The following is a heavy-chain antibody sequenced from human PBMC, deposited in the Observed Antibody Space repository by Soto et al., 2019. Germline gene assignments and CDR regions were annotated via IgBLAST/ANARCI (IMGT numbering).Heavy chain of an antibody. Sequence: HPGGSLRLSCAASGFTFSNYVMNWVRQAPGKGLEWVSGIGGSGDTTYYADSVKGRFTISRDNSKNTLYLQMKTLRAEDTAVYYCAKGDYDSSGYGPSFDCWGQGTLVTVSS. V-gene: IGHV3-23*01. CDR1: GFTFSNYV. CDR2: IGGSGDTT. CDR3: AKGDYDSSGYGPSFDC. J-gene: IGHJ4*02. D-gene: IGHD3-22*01.